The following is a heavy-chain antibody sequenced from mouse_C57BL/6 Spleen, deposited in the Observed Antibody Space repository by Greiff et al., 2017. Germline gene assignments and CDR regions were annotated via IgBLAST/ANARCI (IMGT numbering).Heavy chain of an antibody. CDR1: GFTFSDYY. V-gene: IGHV5-16*01. D-gene: IGHD4-1*01. CDR2: INYDGSST. J-gene: IGHJ3*01. CDR3: ARDTTGVFAY. Sequence: EVQLVESEGGLVQPGSSMKLSCTASGFTFSDYYMAWVRQVPEKGLEWVANINYDGSSTYYLDSLTGRFIISRDNAKNILYLQMSSLKSEDTATYYCARDTTGVFAYWGQGTLVTVSA.